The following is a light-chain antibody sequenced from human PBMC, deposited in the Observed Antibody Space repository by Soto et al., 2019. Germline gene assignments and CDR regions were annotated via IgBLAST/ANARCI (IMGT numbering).Light chain of an antibody. Sequence: QSALTQPASVSGSPGQSITISCTGTSSDVGGYNYVFWYQQHPGKAPKLMIYDVSNRPSGVSNRFSGSKSGNTASLTISGLQPEDEADYYCSSYTSSSTLGVFGGGTKLTVL. CDR3: SSYTSSSTLGV. CDR2: DVS. V-gene: IGLV2-14*01. CDR1: SSDVGGYNY. J-gene: IGLJ2*01.